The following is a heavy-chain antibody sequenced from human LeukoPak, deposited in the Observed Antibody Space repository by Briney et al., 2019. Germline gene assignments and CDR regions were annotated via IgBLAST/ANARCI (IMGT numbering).Heavy chain of an antibody. D-gene: IGHD2-15*01. V-gene: IGHV3-23*01. Sequence: GGSLRLSCATSGFTLTSYAMNWVRQAPGKRLEWVSGVAANGFSTWYADSVKGRFTISRDSSGNTVYLQMNNLRAEDTALYYCAKGTDAACSGVRRYPDDCWGRGTQVTVSA. J-gene: IGHJ4*02. CDR1: GFTLTSYA. CDR2: VAANGFST. CDR3: AKGTDAACSGVRRYPDDC.